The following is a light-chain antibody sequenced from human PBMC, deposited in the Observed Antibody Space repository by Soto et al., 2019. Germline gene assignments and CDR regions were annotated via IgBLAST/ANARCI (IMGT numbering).Light chain of an antibody. J-gene: IGLJ1*01. CDR2: EVT. V-gene: IGLV2-8*01. Sequence: QSALTQPPSASGSPGQSVTISCTGTSGDVGGYNFVSWYQQHPGKAPKLMIYEVTQRPSGVPDRFSASKSGNTASLTISGLQAEDEADYYCNSFTTSSTYVFGTGTKLTVL. CDR1: SGDVGGYNF. CDR3: NSFTTSSTYV.